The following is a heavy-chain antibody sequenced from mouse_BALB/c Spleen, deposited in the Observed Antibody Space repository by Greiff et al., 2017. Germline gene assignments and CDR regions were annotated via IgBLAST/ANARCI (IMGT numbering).Heavy chain of an antibody. CDR1: GFTFSSYY. Sequence: DVHLVESGGGLVKLGGSLKLSCAASGFTFSSYYMSWVRQTPEKRLELVAAINSNGGSTYYPDTVKGRFTISRDNAKNTLYLQMSSLKSEDTALYYCAREGLADYGEFAYWGQGTLVTVSA. V-gene: IGHV5-6-2*01. CDR3: AREGLADYGEFAY. CDR2: INSNGGST. J-gene: IGHJ3*01. D-gene: IGHD2-4*01.